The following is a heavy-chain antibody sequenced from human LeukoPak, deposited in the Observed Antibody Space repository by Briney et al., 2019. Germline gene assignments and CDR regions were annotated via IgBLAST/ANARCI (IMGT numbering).Heavy chain of an antibody. V-gene: IGHV4-4*07. CDR2: ISPGGNT. J-gene: IGHJ1*01. D-gene: IGHD6-25*01. CDR1: GDSISSSY. Sequence: KSSETLSLTCTVSGDSISSSYSSWIRQPAGKGLEWIGRISPGGNTNYNPSLESRVTMSVDTSKNQFSLKLSSVTAADTALYYCARAYSSGVYEYFHHWGQGTLVTVSS. CDR3: ARAYSSGVYEYFHH.